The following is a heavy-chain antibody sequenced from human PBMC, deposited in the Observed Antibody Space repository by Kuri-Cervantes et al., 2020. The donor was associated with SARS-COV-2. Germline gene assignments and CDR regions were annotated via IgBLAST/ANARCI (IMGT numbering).Heavy chain of an antibody. D-gene: IGHD3-9*01. CDR1: GFTFSMYN. CDR3: ARSNDVAAGYYFFDS. CDR2: IATTGNT. J-gene: IGHJ4*02. Sequence: GESLKISCAASGFTFSMYNIYWGRQTGRKGAEWVAGIATTGNTHYPETVQGRDTISREKAANTFYLEMSNLRAEDTAVYYCARSNDVAAGYYFFDSWGQGTLVTVSS. V-gene: IGHV3-13*01.